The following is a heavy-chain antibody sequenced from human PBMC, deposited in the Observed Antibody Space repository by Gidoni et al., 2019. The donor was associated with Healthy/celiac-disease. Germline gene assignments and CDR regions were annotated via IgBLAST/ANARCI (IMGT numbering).Heavy chain of an antibody. J-gene: IGHJ6*02. Sequence: QVQLVQSGAEVKKPGASVKVSCKASGYTFTSYAMHWVRQAPGQRLEWMGWINAGNGNTKYSQKFQGRVTITRDTSASTDYMELSSLRSEDTAVYYCLVRFLEWPPEYYGMDVWGQGTTVTVSS. D-gene: IGHD3-3*01. CDR2: INAGNGNT. CDR1: GYTFTSYA. CDR3: LVRFLEWPPEYYGMDV. V-gene: IGHV1-3*01.